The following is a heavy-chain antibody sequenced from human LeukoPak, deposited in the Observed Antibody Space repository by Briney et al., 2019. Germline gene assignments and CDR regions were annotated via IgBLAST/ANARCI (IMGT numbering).Heavy chain of an antibody. CDR1: GGSISSYY. V-gene: IGHV4-59*01. D-gene: IGHD6-19*01. J-gene: IGHJ4*02. CDR3: TARQAIAGDFAS. CDR2: VYYSGTT. Sequence: KPSETLSLTCTVSGGSISSYYWTWVRQPPGKGLEWIGNVYYSGTTNYSPSLTSRLTISLDTSKNQFWLKLNSVTAADTAVYYCTARQAIAGDFASWGQGALVTVSS.